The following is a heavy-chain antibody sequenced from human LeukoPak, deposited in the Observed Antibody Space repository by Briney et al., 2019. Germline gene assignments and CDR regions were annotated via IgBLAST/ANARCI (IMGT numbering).Heavy chain of an antibody. CDR3: AKGRIAVAGTWDYYYYGMDV. J-gene: IGHJ6*02. V-gene: IGHV3-53*01. D-gene: IGHD6-19*01. CDR1: GFTVSSNY. CDR2: IYSGGST. Sequence: GGSLRLSCAASGFTVSSNYMSWVRQAPGKGLEWVSVIYSGGSTYYADSVKGRFTISRDNSKNTLYLQMNSLRAEDTAVYYCAKGRIAVAGTWDYYYYGMDVWGQGTTVTVSS.